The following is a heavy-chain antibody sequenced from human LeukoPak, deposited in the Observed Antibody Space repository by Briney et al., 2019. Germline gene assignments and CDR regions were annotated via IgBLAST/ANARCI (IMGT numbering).Heavy chain of an antibody. V-gene: IGHV3-74*01. CDR2: INSDGSST. CDR3: ARNIAAHYYYYMDV. J-gene: IGHJ6*03. Sequence: PGGSLRLSCAASGFTFSSYWMHWVRQAPGKGLVWASRINSDGSSTSYADSVKGRFTISRDNAKNTLYLQMNSLRAEDTAVYYCARNIAAHYYYYMDVWGKGTTVTVSS. CDR1: GFTFSSYW. D-gene: IGHD6-13*01.